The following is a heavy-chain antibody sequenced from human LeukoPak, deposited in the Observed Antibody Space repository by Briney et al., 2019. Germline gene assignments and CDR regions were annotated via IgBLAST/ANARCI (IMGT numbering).Heavy chain of an antibody. D-gene: IGHD5-18*01. CDR1: GASISTNEFY. J-gene: IGHJ4*02. Sequence: PSETLSLTCTVSGASISTNEFYWTWIRQPPGKGLEWIGYIYYSGSTYYNPSLKSRVTISVDTSKNQFSLKLSSVTAADTAVYYCARGKRQLWLWGQGTLVTVSS. CDR3: ARGKRQLWL. CDR2: IYYSGST. V-gene: IGHV4-30-4*01.